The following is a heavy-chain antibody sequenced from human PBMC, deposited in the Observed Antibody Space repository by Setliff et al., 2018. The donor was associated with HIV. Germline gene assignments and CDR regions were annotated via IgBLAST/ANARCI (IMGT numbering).Heavy chain of an antibody. V-gene: IGHV4-39*07. CDR2: ISYTGST. Sequence: SATLSLTCTVPGGSINRSNYYWGWIRQPPGKGLAWIGTISYTGSTYYDPSLRTRVTMSIYTSNNQFSLTLNSVTAADTAVYYCVREVVYAVWYFDHWGRGIQVTVSS. J-gene: IGHJ2*01. CDR1: GGSINRSNYY. D-gene: IGHD2-8*02. CDR3: VREVVYAVWYFDH.